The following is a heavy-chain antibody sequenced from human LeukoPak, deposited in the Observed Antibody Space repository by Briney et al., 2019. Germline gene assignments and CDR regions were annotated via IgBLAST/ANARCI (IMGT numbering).Heavy chain of an antibody. Sequence: SETLSLTCTVSGGSISSSSYYWGWIRQPPGKGLEWIGSIYYSGSTYYNPSLKSRVTISVDTSKNQFSLKLSSVTAADTAVYYCARYSNSNWFDPWGQGTLVTVSS. CDR3: ARYSNSNWFDP. CDR2: IYYSGST. D-gene: IGHD4-11*01. J-gene: IGHJ5*02. CDR1: GGSISSSSYY. V-gene: IGHV4-39*01.